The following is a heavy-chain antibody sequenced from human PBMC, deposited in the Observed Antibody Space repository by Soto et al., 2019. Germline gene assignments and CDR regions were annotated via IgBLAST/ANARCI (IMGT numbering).Heavy chain of an antibody. V-gene: IGHV3-30-3*01. CDR3: ARDRWGRQLAIYYYYYGMDV. CDR2: ISYDGSNK. J-gene: IGHJ6*02. CDR1: GFTFSSYA. D-gene: IGHD6-13*01. Sequence: PGGSLRLSCAASGFTFSSYAMHWVRQAPGKGLEWVAVISYDGSNKYYADSVKGRFTISRDNSKNTLYLQMNSLRAEDTAVYYCARDRWGRQLAIYYYYYGMDVWGQGTTVTVSS.